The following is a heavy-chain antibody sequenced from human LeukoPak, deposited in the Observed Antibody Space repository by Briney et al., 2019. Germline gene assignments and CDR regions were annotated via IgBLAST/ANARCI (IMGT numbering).Heavy chain of an antibody. V-gene: IGHV4-61*05. CDR1: GVSISGRTNS. CDR3: ARVDYYGSGSFDY. J-gene: IGHJ4*02. D-gene: IGHD3-10*01. CDR2: IYYSGST. Sequence: PSETLSLTCAVSGVSISGRTNSWGWFRQPPGKGLEWIGYIYYSGSTNYNPSLKSRVTISVDTSKNQFSLKLSSVTAADTAVYYCARVDYYGSGSFDYWGQGTLVTVSS.